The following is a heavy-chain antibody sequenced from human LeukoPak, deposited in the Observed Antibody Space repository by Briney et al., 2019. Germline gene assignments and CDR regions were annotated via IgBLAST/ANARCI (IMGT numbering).Heavy chain of an antibody. J-gene: IGHJ6*03. Sequence: SETLSLTCDVYGGSFSGYYWSWIRQPPGKGLEWIGEINHSGSTNYNPSLKSRVTISVDTSKNQFSLKLSSVTAADTAVYYCARSGYDLFGYYYYYYMDVWGKGTTVTVSS. CDR1: GGSFSGYY. CDR3: ARSGYDLFGYYYYYYMDV. V-gene: IGHV4-34*01. D-gene: IGHD5-12*01. CDR2: INHSGST.